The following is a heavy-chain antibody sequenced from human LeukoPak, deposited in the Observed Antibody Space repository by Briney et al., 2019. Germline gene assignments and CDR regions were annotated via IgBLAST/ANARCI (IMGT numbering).Heavy chain of an antibody. D-gene: IGHD3-16*01. CDR1: GFSVSNYY. Sequence: PGGSLRLSCAGPGFSVSNYYMNWVRQAPGKGLEWVSLIRDSGATFYADSVKGRFTISRDNSKNTIYLQMNRLRVEDTAVYFCARDRAVTQVWVEFDSWGQGTQVTVSS. V-gene: IGHV3-66*03. CDR2: IRDSGAT. J-gene: IGHJ5*01. CDR3: ARDRAVTQVWVEFDS.